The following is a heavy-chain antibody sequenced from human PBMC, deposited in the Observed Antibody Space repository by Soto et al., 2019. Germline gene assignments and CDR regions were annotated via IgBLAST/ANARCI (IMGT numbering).Heavy chain of an antibody. V-gene: IGHV1-69*08. J-gene: IGHJ4*02. CDR1: GGTFSPYT. CDR3: TRDWEITVSTWSFGGF. D-gene: IGHD3-10*01. CDR2: IIPFHGVT. Sequence: QVQLVQSGAEVKKPGSSVKVSCKASGGTFSPYTINWVRQAPGQGLEWMGRIIPFHGVTNYAQKFKARVTITADKSTSTTYMELSGLRFEDTAMDYCTRDWEITVSTWSFGGFWGRGTLVTVSS.